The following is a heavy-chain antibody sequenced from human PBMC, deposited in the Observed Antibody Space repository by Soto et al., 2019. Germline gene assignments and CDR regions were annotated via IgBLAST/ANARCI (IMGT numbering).Heavy chain of an antibody. CDR1: GHIFTSYW. V-gene: IGHV5-51*01. CDR2: IYPGDSDT. Sequence: TVESLKISCKGSGHIFTSYWIGCWRQMRVKALEWMGIIYPGDSDTRYSPSFQGQVTISADKSISTAYLQWSSLKASDTAMYYCARHPSTVTTYYYYYGMDVWGQGTTVTVSS. J-gene: IGHJ6*02. CDR3: ARHPSTVTTYYYYYGMDV. D-gene: IGHD4-17*01.